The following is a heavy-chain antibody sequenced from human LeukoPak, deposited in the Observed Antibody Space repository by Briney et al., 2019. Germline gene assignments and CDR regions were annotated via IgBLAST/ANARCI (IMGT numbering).Heavy chain of an antibody. CDR3: ARGKYSGSYYDFDY. CDR2: IGTAGDT. Sequence: QTGGSLRLSCAASGFTFSSYDMHWVRQATGKGLEWVSAIGTAGDTYSPGSVKGRFTISRENAKNSLYLQMNSLRAGDTAVYYCARGKYSGSYYDFDYWGQGTLVTVSS. V-gene: IGHV3-13*01. D-gene: IGHD1-26*01. J-gene: IGHJ4*02. CDR1: GFTFSSYD.